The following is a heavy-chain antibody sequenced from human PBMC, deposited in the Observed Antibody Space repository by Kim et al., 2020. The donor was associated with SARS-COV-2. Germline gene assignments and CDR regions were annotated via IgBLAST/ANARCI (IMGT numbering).Heavy chain of an antibody. D-gene: IGHD2-15*01. Sequence: NPSLKSRVTISVDTSKNQFSLKLSSVTAADTAVYYCARQPVVVVAATLDYWGQGTLVTVSS. V-gene: IGHV4-39*01. CDR3: ARQPVVVVAATLDY. J-gene: IGHJ4*02.